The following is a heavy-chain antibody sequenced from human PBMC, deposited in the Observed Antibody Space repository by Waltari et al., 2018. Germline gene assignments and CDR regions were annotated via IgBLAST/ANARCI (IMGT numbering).Heavy chain of an antibody. V-gene: IGHV1-8*01. J-gene: IGHJ5*02. CDR2: LNPNSGKT. Sequence: QVQLVQSGAEMKKPGASVKVSCKASGYTFTNYDINWVRQAPGQGPEGMGWLNPNSGKTGYAQNVQGRRIMAANTAITTAYMELPGLTSDDAAVYYCARGAGPGKGAHWFDPWGQGTLVIVSS. CDR3: ARGAGPGKGAHWFDP. CDR1: GYTFTNYD. D-gene: IGHD3-16*01.